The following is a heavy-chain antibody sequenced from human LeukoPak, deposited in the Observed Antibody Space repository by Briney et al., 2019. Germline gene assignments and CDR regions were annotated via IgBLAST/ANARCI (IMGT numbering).Heavy chain of an antibody. CDR1: GFTFDDYA. CDR3: AKDINPYYYYGMDV. V-gene: IGHV3-9*01. J-gene: IGHJ6*02. CDR2: ISWNSGSI. Sequence: GGSLRLSCAASGFTFDDYAMHWVRRAPGKGLEWVSGISWNSGSIGYADSVKGRFTISRDNAKNSLYLQMNSLRAEDTALYYCAKDINPYYYYGMDVWGQGTTVTVSS.